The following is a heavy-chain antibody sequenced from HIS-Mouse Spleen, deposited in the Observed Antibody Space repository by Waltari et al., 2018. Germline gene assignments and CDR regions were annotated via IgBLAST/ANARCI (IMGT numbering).Heavy chain of an antibody. V-gene: IGHV4-39*07. Sequence: QLQLQESGPGLVTPSETLSLTCTVSGGSTSSSIYYWGWIRQPPGKGLEWIGSIYYSGSTYYNPSLKSRVTISVDTSKNQFSLKLSSVTAADTAVYYCAREIPYSSSWYDWYFDLWGRGTLVTVSS. D-gene: IGHD6-13*01. CDR2: IYYSGST. CDR1: GGSTSSSIYY. CDR3: AREIPYSSSWYDWYFDL. J-gene: IGHJ2*01.